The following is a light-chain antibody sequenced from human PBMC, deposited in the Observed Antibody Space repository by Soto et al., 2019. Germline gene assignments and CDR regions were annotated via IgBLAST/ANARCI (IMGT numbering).Light chain of an antibody. Sequence: DIQMTQSPSSLSASVGDRVTSTCRASQSITSYLNWYQQKPGQAPKLLIYAASSLQSGVPSRFSGSGSGTDFTLTISSLQPEDFATYYCQQSYSTPPYTFGQGTKLEIK. CDR1: QSITSY. V-gene: IGKV1-39*01. CDR3: QQSYSTPPYT. J-gene: IGKJ2*01. CDR2: AAS.